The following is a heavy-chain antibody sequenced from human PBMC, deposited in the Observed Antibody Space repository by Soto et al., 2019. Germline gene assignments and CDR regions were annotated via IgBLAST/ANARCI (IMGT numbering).Heavy chain of an antibody. V-gene: IGHV1-18*01. CDR2: ISAYNGNT. CDR3: ARDSVVVVAARVLSYYYYGMDV. Sequence: GASVQVSCKASGYTFTSYGISWVRQAPGQGLEWMGWISAYNGNTNYAQKPQGRVTMTTDTSTSTAYMELRSLRSDDTAVYYCARDSVVVVAARVLSYYYYGMDVWGQGTTVTVSS. J-gene: IGHJ6*02. CDR1: GYTFTSYG. D-gene: IGHD2-15*01.